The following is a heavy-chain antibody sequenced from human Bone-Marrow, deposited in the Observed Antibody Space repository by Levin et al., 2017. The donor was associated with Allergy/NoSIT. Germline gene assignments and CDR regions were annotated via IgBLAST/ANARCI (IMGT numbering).Heavy chain of an antibody. CDR1: GFTFSTYA. J-gene: IGHJ4*02. CDR3: AKGPYGPGSFDY. D-gene: IGHD3-10*01. CDR2: ISGSGATT. Sequence: GESLKISCAASGFTFSTYAMSWVRQAPGKGLEWVSAISGSGATTYYADSVKGRFTISRDNSKNTLFLQMNSLRAEDTAGYYCAKGPYGPGSFDYWGQGTLVTVSS. V-gene: IGHV3-23*01.